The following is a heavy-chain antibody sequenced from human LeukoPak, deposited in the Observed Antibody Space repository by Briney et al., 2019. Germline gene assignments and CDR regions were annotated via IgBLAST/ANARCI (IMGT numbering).Heavy chain of an antibody. CDR2: ISYDGSNR. J-gene: IGHJ4*02. D-gene: IGHD3-10*01. CDR3: AKYYGSGSYSVSPYYYLDY. CDR1: GFTFSSYG. V-gene: IGHV3-30*18. Sequence: GGSLRLSCAASGFTFSSYGMHWVRQAPGKGLEWVAVISYDGSNRYYADSVKGRFTISRDNSKNTLYLQMNSLRAEDTAVYYCAKYYGSGSYSVSPYYYLDYWGQGTLVTVSS.